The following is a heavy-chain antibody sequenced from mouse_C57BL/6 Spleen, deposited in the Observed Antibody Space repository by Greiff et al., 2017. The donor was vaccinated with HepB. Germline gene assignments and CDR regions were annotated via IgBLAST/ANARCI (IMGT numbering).Heavy chain of an antibody. CDR3: ARDQGGYDGYPWFAY. CDR2: ISYDGSN. D-gene: IGHD2-3*01. J-gene: IGHJ3*01. V-gene: IGHV3-6*01. CDR1: GYSITSGYY. Sequence: VQLKESGPGLVKPSQSLSLTCSVTGYSITSGYYWNWIRQFPGNKLEWMGYISYDGSNNYNPSLKNRISITRDTSKNQFFLKLNSVTTEDTATYYCARDQGGYDGYPWFAYWGQGTLVTVSA.